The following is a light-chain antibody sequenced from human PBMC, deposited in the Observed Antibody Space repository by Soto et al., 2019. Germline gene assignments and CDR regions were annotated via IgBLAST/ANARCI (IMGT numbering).Light chain of an antibody. CDR2: EDT. J-gene: IGLJ1*01. Sequence: QSALTQPASVAGSPGQSITIACTGTSSDVGSYDLVSWYQQPPGKAPKLMIYEDTKRPSGISTRFSGSKSGNAASLTISGLQAEDEADYYCCSYAGSGPFVFGTGTQLTVL. CDR1: SSDVGSYDL. CDR3: CSYAGSGPFV. V-gene: IGLV2-23*01.